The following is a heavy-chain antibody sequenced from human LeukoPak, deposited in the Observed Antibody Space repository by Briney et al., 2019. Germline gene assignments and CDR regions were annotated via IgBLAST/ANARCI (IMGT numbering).Heavy chain of an antibody. J-gene: IGHJ4*02. V-gene: IGHV3-23*01. CDR2: LNHGGGST. D-gene: IGHD4-17*01. CDR1: GFTFSSYA. Sequence: GGSLRLSCATSGFTFSSYAMSWVRQAPGKGLEWVSALNHGGGSTYYADSMKGRFTIFRDNSKNTLYLQISSLRAEDTAVYYCAKTGRDYGDFFYFDYWGQGTLVTVSS. CDR3: AKTGRDYGDFFYFDY.